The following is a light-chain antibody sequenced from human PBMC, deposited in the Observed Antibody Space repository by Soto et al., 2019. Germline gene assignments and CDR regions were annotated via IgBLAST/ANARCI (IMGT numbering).Light chain of an antibody. V-gene: IGKV2-30*02. CDR3: QQYGSSPSIT. J-gene: IGKJ5*01. Sequence: EVAVTEKPLSLPVTLGQPASISCRSNQSRVHSDGIAYFSWFQQRPGRSPRRXXXGASSRATGIPDRFSGSGSGTDFTLTISRLETEDFAMYYCQQYGSSPSITFGQGTRLEIK. CDR2: GAS. CDR1: QSRVHSDGIAY.